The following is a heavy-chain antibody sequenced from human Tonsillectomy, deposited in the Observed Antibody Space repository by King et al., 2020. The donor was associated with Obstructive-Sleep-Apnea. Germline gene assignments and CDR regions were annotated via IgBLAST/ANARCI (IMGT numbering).Heavy chain of an antibody. D-gene: IGHD2-2*03. CDR1: GGSISSDY. CDR2: IYYSWGH. J-gene: IGHJ6*02. CDR3: AMQRGGGYCTTTSCSSLNGMDV. V-gene: IGHV4-59*08. Sequence: QLQESGPGLVKPSETLSLTCTVSGGSISSDYWSWIRQPPGQGLEWIGYIYYSWGHHYNPSLQSRVTISVDTSENQFSLRLSSVTAADTAVYYCAMQRGGGYCTTTSCSSLNGMDVWGQGTTVTVSS.